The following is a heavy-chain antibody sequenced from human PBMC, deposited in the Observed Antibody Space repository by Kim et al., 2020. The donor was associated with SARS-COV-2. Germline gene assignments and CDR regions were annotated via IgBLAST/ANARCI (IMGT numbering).Heavy chain of an antibody. CDR3: ARDLKRGGYDFYGMDV. CDR1: GFTFSRYW. J-gene: IGHJ6*02. V-gene: IGHV3-74*01. CDR2: INSDGSST. Sequence: GGSLRLSCAASGFTFSRYWMHWVRQAPGKGLVWVSRINSDGSSTTYADSVKGRFTISRDNAKNMLYLQMSSLRAEDTAVYYCARDLKRGGYDFYGMDVWGQGTTVTVSS. D-gene: IGHD3-3*01.